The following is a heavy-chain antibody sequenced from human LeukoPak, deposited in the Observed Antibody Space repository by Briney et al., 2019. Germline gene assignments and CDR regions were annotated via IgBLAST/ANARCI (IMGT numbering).Heavy chain of an antibody. Sequence: PGGSLRLSCAASGFTFSSYGMHWVRQAPGKGLEWVAVIWDGGSNKYYADSVKGRFTISRDNSKNTLYLQMNSLRAEDTAVYYCAKDDMIGGKKWDPRTFDYWGQGTLVTVSS. J-gene: IGHJ4*02. CDR2: IWDGGSNK. D-gene: IGHD3-10*02. CDR3: AKDDMIGGKKWDPRTFDY. V-gene: IGHV3-33*06. CDR1: GFTFSSYG.